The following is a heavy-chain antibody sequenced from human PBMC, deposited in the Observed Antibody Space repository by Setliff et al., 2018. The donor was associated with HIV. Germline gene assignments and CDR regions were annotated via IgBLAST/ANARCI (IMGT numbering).Heavy chain of an antibody. V-gene: IGHV1-18*01. D-gene: IGHD2-15*01. CDR2: ISGFNGNT. J-gene: IGHJ3*02. CDR3: ARAGGFCNAANCLRSYDAFDI. Sequence: ASVKVSCKASNYTLINYGIAWVRQAPGQGLEWMGWISGFNGNTNYAQILQDRVTVTTDTSTSTAYMELRSLRSDDTAVYYCARAGGFCNAANCLRSYDAFDIWGQGTTVTVSS. CDR1: NYTLINYG.